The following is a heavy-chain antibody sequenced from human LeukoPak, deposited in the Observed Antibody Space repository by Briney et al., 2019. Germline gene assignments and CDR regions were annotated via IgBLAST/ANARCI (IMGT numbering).Heavy chain of an antibody. CDR3: ARCDSGGWFFDS. CDR1: GGSFSGYS. Sequence: PSETLSLTCAVSGGSFSGYSWNWIRQPPGKGLEWIGEINQSGSTKYNPSLKSRATISIDTSKSQFSMRLNSVTAADTALYYCARCDSGGWFFDSWGQGALVTVSS. CDR2: INQSGST. J-gene: IGHJ5*01. D-gene: IGHD6-19*01. V-gene: IGHV4-34*01.